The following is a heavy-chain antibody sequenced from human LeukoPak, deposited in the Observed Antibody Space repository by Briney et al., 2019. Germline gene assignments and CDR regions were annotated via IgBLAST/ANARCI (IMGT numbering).Heavy chain of an antibody. D-gene: IGHD5-18*01. Sequence: SETLSLTWAVSGGSISSGGYSWSWIRQPPGKGLEWIGYIYHSGSTYYNPSLKSRVTISVDRSKNQFSLKLSSVTAADTAVYYCARSPVDTAMVTYFDYWGQGTLVTVSS. CDR2: IYHSGST. CDR3: ARSPVDTAMVTYFDY. J-gene: IGHJ4*02. CDR1: GGSISSGGYS. V-gene: IGHV4-30-2*01.